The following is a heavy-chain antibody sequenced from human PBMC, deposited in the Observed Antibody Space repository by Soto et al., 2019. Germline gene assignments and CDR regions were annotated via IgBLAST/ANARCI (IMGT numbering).Heavy chain of an antibody. D-gene: IGHD1-7*01. J-gene: IGHJ4*02. V-gene: IGHV3-21*01. CDR1: GFTFSSYS. Sequence: GGSLRLSCAASGFTFSSYSMNWVRQAPGKGLEWVSSISSSSSYIYYADSVKGRFTISRDNAKNSLYLQMNSLRAEYTAVYSCARDESTGTGDDPFDYWGQGTLVTVSS. CDR3: ARDESTGTGDDPFDY. CDR2: ISSSSSYI.